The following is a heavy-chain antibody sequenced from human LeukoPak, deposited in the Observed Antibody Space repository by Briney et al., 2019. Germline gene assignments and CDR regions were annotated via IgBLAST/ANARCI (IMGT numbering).Heavy chain of an antibody. D-gene: IGHD1-26*01. V-gene: IGHV4-59*08. J-gene: IGHJ5*02. CDR3: ARHTRGLNWLDP. CDR1: GGSISSYY. Sequence: SETLSLTCTVSGGSISSYYWSWIRQPPGKGLEWIGYIYYSGSTNYNPSLKSRVTISVDTSKNQFSLKLSSVTAADTAVYYCARHTRGLNWLDPWGQGTLVTVSS. CDR2: IYYSGST.